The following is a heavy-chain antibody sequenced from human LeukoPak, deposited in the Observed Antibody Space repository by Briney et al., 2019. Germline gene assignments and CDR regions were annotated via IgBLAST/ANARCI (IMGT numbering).Heavy chain of an antibody. D-gene: IGHD3-10*01. CDR1: GYSISSYA. Sequence: PSETLSLTCSVSGYSISSYAWSWIRRPPGKGLAWSGDISRSGDTNYSPPLKSRLTISVDMSKNQFSLKLRSVTAADTAVYYCAKDRGGGRDAFDIWGQGTVVTVSS. V-gene: IGHV4-59*01. CDR3: AKDRGGGRDAFDI. J-gene: IGHJ3*02. CDR2: ISRSGDT.